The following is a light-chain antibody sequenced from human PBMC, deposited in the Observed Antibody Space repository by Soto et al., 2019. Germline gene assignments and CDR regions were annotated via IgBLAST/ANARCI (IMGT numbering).Light chain of an antibody. V-gene: IGLV1-40*01. J-gene: IGLJ1*01. CDR3: QSYDSSLSGHYV. CDR1: SSNIGAGYD. CDR2: GNS. Sequence: QSVLTQPPSVAGSPGQRGSSSCTGRSSNIGAGYDVHWYQQLPGTAPKLLIYGNSNRPSGVPDRFPGSKSGTSASLAITGLQAEDEADYYCQSYDSSLSGHYVFGTGTKVTVL.